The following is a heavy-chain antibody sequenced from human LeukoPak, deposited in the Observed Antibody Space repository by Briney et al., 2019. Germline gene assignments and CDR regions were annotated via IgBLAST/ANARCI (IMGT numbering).Heavy chain of an antibody. Sequence: GGSLRLSCAASAFTFSRYGMHWVRQAPGKGLEWVAFIRYDGSNKYYADSVKGRFTISRDNSKNTLYLQMNSLRAEDTAVYYCARSPRVDTAMVTSYWGQGTLVTVSS. CDR2: IRYDGSNK. V-gene: IGHV3-30*02. J-gene: IGHJ4*02. CDR1: AFTFSRYG. D-gene: IGHD5-18*01. CDR3: ARSPRVDTAMVTSY.